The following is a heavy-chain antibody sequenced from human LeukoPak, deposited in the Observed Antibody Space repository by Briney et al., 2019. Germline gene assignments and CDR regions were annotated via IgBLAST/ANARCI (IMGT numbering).Heavy chain of an antibody. J-gene: IGHJ4*02. CDR3: AAEVGDYVDY. Sequence: SETLSLTCAVYGGSFSGYYWSWIRQPPGKGLEWIGEINHSGSTNYIPSLKSRVTISVDTSKNQFSLKLSSVTAADTAVYYCAAEVGDYVDYWGQGTLVTVSS. V-gene: IGHV4-34*01. CDR2: INHSGST. CDR1: GGSFSGYY. D-gene: IGHD1-26*01.